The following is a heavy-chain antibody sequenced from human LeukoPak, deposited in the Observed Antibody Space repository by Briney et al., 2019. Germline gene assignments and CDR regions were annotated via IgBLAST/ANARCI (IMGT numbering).Heavy chain of an antibody. J-gene: IGHJ6*02. V-gene: IGHV3-30*03. CDR1: GFTFSSYG. CDR2: ISYDGSNK. D-gene: IGHD6-13*01. Sequence: GGSLRLSCAASGFTFSSYGMHWVRQAPGKGLEWVAVISYDGSNKYYADSVKGRFTISRDNAKNSLYLQMNSLRAEDTAVYYCARDRRLAAAGTSPILYYYYYGMDVWGQGTTVTVSS. CDR3: ARDRRLAAAGTSPILYYYYYGMDV.